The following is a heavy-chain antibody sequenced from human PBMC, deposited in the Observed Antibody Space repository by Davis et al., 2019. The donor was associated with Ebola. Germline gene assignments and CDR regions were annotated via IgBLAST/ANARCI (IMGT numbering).Heavy chain of an antibody. CDR2: ISGRGGST. CDR1: GFTFSSYA. Sequence: GESLKISCAASGFTFSSYAMSWVRQVPGKGLEWVSAISGRGGSTYYADSVKGRFTISRDNSKNTLYLQMNSLRAEDTAVYYCAKNRIAVAGRGLVAYWGQGTLVTVSS. CDR3: AKNRIAVAGRGLVAY. J-gene: IGHJ4*02. V-gene: IGHV3-23*01. D-gene: IGHD6-19*01.